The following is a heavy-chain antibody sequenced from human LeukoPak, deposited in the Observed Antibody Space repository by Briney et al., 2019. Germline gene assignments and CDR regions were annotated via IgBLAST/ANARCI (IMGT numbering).Heavy chain of an antibody. D-gene: IGHD6-13*01. Sequence: SETLSLTCSVSGDSLSNYYWTWIRQPPGKGLEWIGYVYYSGSTNYNPSLKTRLHLSVDTSKNRFSLKLSSVTAADTAVYYCASSPRLTASWFLFDSWGHGTLVTVSS. J-gene: IGHJ5*01. CDR1: GDSLSNYY. CDR3: ASSPRLTASWFLFDS. CDR2: VYYSGST. V-gene: IGHV4-59*08.